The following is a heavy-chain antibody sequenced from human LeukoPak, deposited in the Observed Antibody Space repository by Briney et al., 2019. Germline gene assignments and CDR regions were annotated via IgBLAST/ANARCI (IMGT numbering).Heavy chain of an antibody. CDR3: ARASDYFDY. CDR2: ISSGSTYT. J-gene: IGHJ4*02. Sequence: GGSPRLSCAASGFTSSDYYMSWIRQAPGKGLEWVSYISSGSTYTNYAASVRGRFTISRDNAKNSLYLQMNSLGAEDTAVYYCARASDYFDYWGQGTLVTVSS. V-gene: IGHV3-11*06. CDR1: GFTSSDYY.